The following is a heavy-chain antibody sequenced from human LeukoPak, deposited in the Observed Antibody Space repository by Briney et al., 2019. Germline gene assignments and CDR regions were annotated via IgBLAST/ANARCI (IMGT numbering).Heavy chain of an antibody. CDR1: GFTVSSNY. J-gene: IGHJ4*02. Sequence: GGSLRLSCAASGFTVSSNYMSWVRQAPGKGLEWVSVIYSGGSTYYADSVKGRFTISRDNSKNTVYLQMNSLRAEDTAVYYCARVRFFDWFTLDYWGQGTLVTVSS. CDR2: IYSGGST. D-gene: IGHD3-9*01. CDR3: ARVRFFDWFTLDY. V-gene: IGHV3-53*01.